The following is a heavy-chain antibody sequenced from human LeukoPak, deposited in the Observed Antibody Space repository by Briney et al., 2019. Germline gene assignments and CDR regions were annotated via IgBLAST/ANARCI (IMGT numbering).Heavy chain of an antibody. J-gene: IGHJ5*02. CDR2: IDWVDDK. V-gene: IGHV2-70*01. CDR1: GFSLTTSGMC. Sequence: SGPALVKPTQTLTLTCTFSGFSLTTSGMCVTWIRQPPGKALEWLALIDWVDDKYYSTSLKTRLTISKDTSKNQVVLTMTNIDPVDTAPYYCARMSPYGDSRGGGWLDPWGRGILVTVSS. D-gene: IGHD4-17*01. CDR3: ARMSPYGDSRGGGWLDP.